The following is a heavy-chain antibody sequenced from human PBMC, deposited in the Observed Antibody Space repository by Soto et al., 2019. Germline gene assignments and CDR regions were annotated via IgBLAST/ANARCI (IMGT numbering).Heavy chain of an antibody. D-gene: IGHD6-6*01. CDR3: ARRSSSSLGSLFDP. Sequence: SETLSLTCTVSGGSISSSTYYWDWIRQPPGKGLEWIGAMYYTGNKNYNPSLESLVTMSVDTSKNQFSLKLSSVTPTDTAVYYCARRSSSSLGSLFDPWGRGILVTGSS. V-gene: IGHV4-39*01. J-gene: IGHJ5*02. CDR2: MYYTGNK. CDR1: GGSISSSTYY.